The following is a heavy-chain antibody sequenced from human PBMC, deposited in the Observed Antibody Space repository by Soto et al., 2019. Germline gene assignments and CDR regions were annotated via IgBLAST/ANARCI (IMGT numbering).Heavy chain of an antibody. V-gene: IGHV3-53*02. CDR1: GFIVSSTY. CDR3: ARERPFYKGNAFDI. CDR2: IHSGGQT. J-gene: IGHJ3*02. Sequence: EEYLVETGGGLIQPGGSLRLSCAASGFIVSSTYMSWVRQAPGKGLQWVSVIHSGGQTNFADSVKGRFTISRDNSKNPVYLQMNSLIAEDTAIYYCARERPFYKGNAFDIWGPGTRVTVSS. D-gene: IGHD1-1*01.